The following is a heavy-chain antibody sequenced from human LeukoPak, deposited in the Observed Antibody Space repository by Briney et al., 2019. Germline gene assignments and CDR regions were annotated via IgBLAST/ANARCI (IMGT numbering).Heavy chain of an antibody. D-gene: IGHD6-6*01. CDR3: ARGPNSNWSGLDF. J-gene: IGHJ4*02. CDR2: ISPTGSTT. V-gene: IGHV3-74*01. Sequence: GGCLRLSCTASGFSFSGHWMHWARQLPWKGLVWVSRISPTGSTTSYADSVKGRFTVSRDNAKNTLYLQVNNLRAEDTAVYYCARGPNSNWSGLDFWGQGTLLTVSS. CDR1: GFSFSGHW.